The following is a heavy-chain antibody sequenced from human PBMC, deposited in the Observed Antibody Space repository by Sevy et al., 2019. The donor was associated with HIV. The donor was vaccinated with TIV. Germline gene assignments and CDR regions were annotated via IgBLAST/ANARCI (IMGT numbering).Heavy chain of an antibody. Sequence: GGSLRLSCAASGFSFRSYWMSWVRQAPGKGLEWVANIRQDGSEKYDVHFVKGRFTISRDNAQNSLYLQMNSLRAEDTAVYYCASEGSYGDHDYQYYYGMDVWGQGTTVTVSS. CDR3: ASEGSYGDHDYQYYYGMDV. CDR1: GFSFRSYW. CDR2: IRQDGSEK. D-gene: IGHD4-17*01. J-gene: IGHJ6*02. V-gene: IGHV3-7*01.